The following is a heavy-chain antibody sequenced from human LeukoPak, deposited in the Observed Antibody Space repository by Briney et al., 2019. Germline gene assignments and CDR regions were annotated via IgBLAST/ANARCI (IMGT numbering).Heavy chain of an antibody. CDR2: INTKTDRATT. Sequence: GGSLRLSCAGSGFTFSGTWLNWVRQAPGQGLEWVACINTKTDRATTTYGAPVKGRLTISRDDSKSTLYLDMNSLKTEDTAVYYCTTEFWYYFNNWGQGTVVTVSS. D-gene: IGHD3-3*01. J-gene: IGHJ4*02. CDR1: GFTFSGTW. V-gene: IGHV3-15*01. CDR3: TTEFWYYFNN.